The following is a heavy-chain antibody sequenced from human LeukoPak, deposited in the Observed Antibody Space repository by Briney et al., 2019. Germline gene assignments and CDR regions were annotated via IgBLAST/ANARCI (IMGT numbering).Heavy chain of an antibody. CDR3: AGHDSSGYYRPLDY. Sequence: SETLSLTCTVSGGSINSTNYYWGWIRQPPGKGLEWIGSIYYSGSTYYNPSLRSRVTISVDTSKNQFSLKLTSVTAADTAAYYCAGHDSSGYYRPLDYWGQGTLAPVSS. J-gene: IGHJ4*02. D-gene: IGHD3-22*01. CDR1: GGSINSTNYY. V-gene: IGHV4-39*01. CDR2: IYYSGST.